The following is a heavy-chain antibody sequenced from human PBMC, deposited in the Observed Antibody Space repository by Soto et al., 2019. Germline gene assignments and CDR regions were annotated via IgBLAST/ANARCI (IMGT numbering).Heavy chain of an antibody. Sequence: QVQLQQWGAGLLKPSETLSLTCAVYGGSFSGYYWSWIRQPPGKGLEWIGEIKHSGSTNYNPSLKSRVTISADTSKNQFSLKLSSVTAADTAVYYCAKGKYPDYWGQGTLVTVSS. J-gene: IGHJ4*02. V-gene: IGHV4-34*01. CDR1: GGSFSGYY. CDR2: IKHSGST. CDR3: AKGKYPDY.